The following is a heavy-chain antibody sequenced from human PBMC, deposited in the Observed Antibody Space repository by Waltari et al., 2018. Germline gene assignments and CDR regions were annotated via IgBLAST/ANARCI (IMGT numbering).Heavy chain of an antibody. D-gene: IGHD6-6*01. V-gene: IGHV1-69*08. CDR3: PLSLLRPSPGPLDY. J-gene: IGHJ4*02. Sequence: QVQLVQSGAEVKKPGSSVKVSCKASGGTFSSYAISWVRQAPGQGLEWMGRIIPIFGTANYAQKFQGRVTITADKSTSTAYISLFLLRSYRPSVSSCPLSLLRPSPGPLDYWGQFPLVTVSS. CDR2: IIPIFGTA. CDR1: GGTFSSYA.